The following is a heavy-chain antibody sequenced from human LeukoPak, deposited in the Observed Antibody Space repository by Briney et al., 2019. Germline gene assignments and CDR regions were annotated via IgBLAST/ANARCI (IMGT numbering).Heavy chain of an antibody. CDR2: ISSSSYI. D-gene: IGHD1-26*01. Sequence: GGNLRLSCAASGFTFSSYSMNWVRQAPGKGLEWVSSISSSSYIYYADSVKGRFTISRDNAKNSLYLQMNSLRAEDTAVYYCASIVGATPVTPWGQATLASVSS. CDR1: GFTFSSYS. CDR3: ASIVGATPVTP. J-gene: IGHJ1*01. V-gene: IGHV3-21*01.